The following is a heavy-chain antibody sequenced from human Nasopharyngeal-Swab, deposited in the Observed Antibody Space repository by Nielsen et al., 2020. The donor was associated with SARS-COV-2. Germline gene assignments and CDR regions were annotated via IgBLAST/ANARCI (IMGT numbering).Heavy chain of an antibody. J-gene: IGHJ4*02. CDR3: ARGYDYYFDY. D-gene: IGHD3-16*01. CDR2: IKQDGSEK. CDR1: GFTFSAYW. Sequence: GGSLLSCAASGFTFSAYWMNWVRLAPGKGLEWVANIKQDGSEKNYVDSLKGRSTISRDNAKNSLYLQMNSLRAEDTAVYYCARGYDYYFDYWGQGTLVTVSS. V-gene: IGHV3-7*01.